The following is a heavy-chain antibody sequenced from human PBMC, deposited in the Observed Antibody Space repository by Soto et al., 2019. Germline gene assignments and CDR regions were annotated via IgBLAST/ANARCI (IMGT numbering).Heavy chain of an antibody. CDR1: GFSFTTAGVA. V-gene: IGHV2-5*01. CDR3: AHSDGGYEIIYFDF. J-gene: IGHJ4*02. CDR2: IYYNDDR. Sequence: QITLQESGPTLVKPTQTLTLTCTFSGFSFTTAGVAVGWIRQTPGGALEWLTLIYYNDDRRFSPSLKTRLTITGDTSKNLVVLTLTNVDPGDTATYFCAHSDGGYEIIYFDFWGQGIPVTVFS. D-gene: IGHD5-12*01.